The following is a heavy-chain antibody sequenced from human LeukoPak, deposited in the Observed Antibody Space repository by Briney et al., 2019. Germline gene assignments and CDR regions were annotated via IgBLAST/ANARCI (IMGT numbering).Heavy chain of an antibody. J-gene: IGHJ4*02. CDR2: ISSSEDYT. CDR1: GFTFSSYS. CDR3: ACGTLTGTYYFDY. V-gene: IGHV3-23*01. Sequence: GGSLRLSCAASGFTFSSYSMNWVRQAPGKGLEWVSTISSSEDYTYYADSMKVRFTISRDNSKNTLYLQMNSLRGEDTAVYYCACGTLTGTYYFDYWGQGTLVTVSS. D-gene: IGHD3-9*01.